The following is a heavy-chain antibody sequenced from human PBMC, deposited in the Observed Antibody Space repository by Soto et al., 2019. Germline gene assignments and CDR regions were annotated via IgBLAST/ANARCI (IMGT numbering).Heavy chain of an antibody. CDR3: ARSLYSGSYPYYFDS. D-gene: IGHD1-26*01. J-gene: IGHJ4*02. V-gene: IGHV1-69*13. CDR2: IVPIFGTA. Sequence: ASVKVSCKASGGTFSSYAISWVRQAPGQGLEWMGGIVPIFGTANYAQKFQGRVTITADESTSTAYMELSSLRSEDTAVYYCARSLYSGSYPYYFDSWGQGTLVTVSS. CDR1: GGTFSSYA.